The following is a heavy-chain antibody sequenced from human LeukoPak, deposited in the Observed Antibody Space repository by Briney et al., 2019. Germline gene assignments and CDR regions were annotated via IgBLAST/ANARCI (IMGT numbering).Heavy chain of an antibody. CDR3: ARGRLLDY. J-gene: IGHJ4*02. Sequence: SETLSLTCAVYGGSFSGYYWSWIRQPPGKGLEWIGEINHSGSTNYNPSLKSRVTISVDTSKNQFSLKLSSVTAADTAVYYCARGRLLDYWGQGTLVTVSS. D-gene: IGHD6-25*01. CDR2: INHSGST. CDR1: GGSFSGYY. V-gene: IGHV4-34*01.